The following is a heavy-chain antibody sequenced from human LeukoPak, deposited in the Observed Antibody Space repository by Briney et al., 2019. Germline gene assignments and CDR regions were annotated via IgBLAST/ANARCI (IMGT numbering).Heavy chain of an antibody. D-gene: IGHD3-3*01. V-gene: IGHV3-64*04. CDR3: AKCGIRYYDFWSGYCNYFDY. CDR2: ISSNGATT. CDR1: GFTFNRFY. J-gene: IGHJ4*02. Sequence: TGGSLRLSCSASGFTFNRFYLHWVRQAPGKGLEFVSHISSNGATTYYADSVKGRFTISRDNSKNTLYLQMNSLRAEDTAVYYCAKCGIRYYDFWSGYCNYFDYWGQGTLVTVSS.